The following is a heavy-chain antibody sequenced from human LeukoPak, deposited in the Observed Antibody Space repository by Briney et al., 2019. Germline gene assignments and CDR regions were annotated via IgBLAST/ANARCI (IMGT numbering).Heavy chain of an antibody. CDR1: GFTFCSYS. CDR3: ASYVYSYGPYFDY. V-gene: IGHV3-48*04. D-gene: IGHD5-18*01. CDR2: ISSSSSTI. J-gene: IGHJ4*02. Sequence: GGSLRLSRAASGFTFCSYSMNSVRQAPGKGLEWVSYISSSSSTIYYADSVKGRFTISRDNAKNSLYLQMNSLRAEDTAVYYCASYVYSYGPYFDYWGQGTLVTVSS.